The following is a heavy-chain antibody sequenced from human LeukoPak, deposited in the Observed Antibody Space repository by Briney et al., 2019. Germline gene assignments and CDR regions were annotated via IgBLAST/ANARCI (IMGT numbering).Heavy chain of an antibody. V-gene: IGHV1-8*02. CDR1: GYTFTSYG. Sequence: GASVNVSCKASGYTFTSYGISWVRQAPGQGLEWMGWMNPNSGNTGYAQKFQGRVTMTRNTSISTAYMELSSLRSEDTAVYYCARGGSIAAAVDYWGQGTLVTVSS. J-gene: IGHJ4*02. CDR2: MNPNSGNT. D-gene: IGHD6-13*01. CDR3: ARGGSIAAAVDY.